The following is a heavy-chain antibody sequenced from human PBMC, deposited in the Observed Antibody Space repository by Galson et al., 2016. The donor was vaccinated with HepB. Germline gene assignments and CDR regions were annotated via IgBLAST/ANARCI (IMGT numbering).Heavy chain of an antibody. CDR2: ISGGGNNA. CDR3: ARGGPFSTSWYLDF. D-gene: IGHD6-13*01. V-gene: IGHV3-23*01. CDR1: GFTFNNYA. J-gene: IGHJ4*02. Sequence: SLRLSCAASGFTFNNYAMSWVRQAPGKGLEWVSGISGGGNNAYYADSVKGRFTISRDNSNNTLYLQMNSLRAEDTAVYYCARGGPFSTSWYLDFWGQGTPLTVSS.